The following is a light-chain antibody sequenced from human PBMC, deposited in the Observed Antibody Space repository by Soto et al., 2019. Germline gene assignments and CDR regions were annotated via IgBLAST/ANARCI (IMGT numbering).Light chain of an antibody. J-gene: IGKJ4*01. V-gene: IGKV1-6*01. CDR1: QGIRND. Sequence: AIQVTQSPSSLSASVGDRVTITCRASQGIRNDLGWFQQRPGKAPHLLIYAASYLQSGDPSRFSGSGYGTDFTLTISSLQPEDFATYYCLQEYTYPLTFGGGTRVEIK. CDR3: LQEYTYPLT. CDR2: AAS.